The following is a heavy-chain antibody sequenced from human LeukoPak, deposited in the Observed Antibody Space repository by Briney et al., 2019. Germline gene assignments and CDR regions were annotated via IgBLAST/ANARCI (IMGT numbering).Heavy chain of an antibody. Sequence: GGSLRLSCAASGFTFSSYWMHWVRQAPGKGLVWVSRMNSDGSTTNYADSVKGRFTISRDNAKNTLYLQMNSLRGEDTAVYYCARAGQYSTKNWFDPRGQGTLVTVSS. J-gene: IGHJ5*02. V-gene: IGHV3-74*01. D-gene: IGHD6-6*01. CDR3: ARAGQYSTKNWFDP. CDR2: MNSDGSTT. CDR1: GFTFSSYW.